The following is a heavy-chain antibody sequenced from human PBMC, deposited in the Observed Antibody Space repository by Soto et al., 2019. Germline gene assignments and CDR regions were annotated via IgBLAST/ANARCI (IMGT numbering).Heavy chain of an antibody. CDR1: GYTFTSYG. CDR3: ARGTTVETGSY. D-gene: IGHD4-17*01. CDR2: ISAYNGNR. J-gene: IGHJ4*02. Sequence: QVQLVQSGAEVKKPGASVKVSCKASGYTFTSYGISWVRQAPGQGLEWMGWISAYNGNRNYAKKLKGRVTMNTDTSTSTDYMELRSLRSEDTAVYYCARGTTVETGSYWGQGTLVTVSS. V-gene: IGHV1-18*01.